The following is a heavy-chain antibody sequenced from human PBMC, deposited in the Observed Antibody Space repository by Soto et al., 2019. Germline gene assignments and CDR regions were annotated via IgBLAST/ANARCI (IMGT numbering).Heavy chain of an antibody. CDR3: ARQVTMVRGVIYPGTGYYYYGMDG. D-gene: IGHD3-10*01. V-gene: IGHV5-51*01. Sequence: PXESLKISCKGSGYSFTSYWIGWVRQMPGKGLEWMGIIYPGDSDTRYSPSFQGQVTISADKSISTAYLQWSSLKASDTAMYYCARQVTMVRGVIYPGTGYYYYGMDGYGQGTTVTVSS. CDR1: GYSFTSYW. J-gene: IGHJ6*02. CDR2: IYPGDSDT.